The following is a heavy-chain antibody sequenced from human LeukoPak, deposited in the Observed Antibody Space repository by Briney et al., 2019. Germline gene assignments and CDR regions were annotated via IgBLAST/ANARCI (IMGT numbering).Heavy chain of an antibody. CDR2: IYYSGIT. CDR1: GGSISSSSYY. V-gene: IGHV4-39*01. Sequence: KSSETLSLXCTVSGGSISSSSYYWGWIRQPPGKGLEWIGSIYYSGITYYNPSLKSRVTISVDTSKNQFSLKLSSVTAADTAVYYCARPTSGYYSLVGYWGQGTLVTVSS. J-gene: IGHJ4*02. CDR3: ARPTSGYYSLVGY. D-gene: IGHD3-22*01.